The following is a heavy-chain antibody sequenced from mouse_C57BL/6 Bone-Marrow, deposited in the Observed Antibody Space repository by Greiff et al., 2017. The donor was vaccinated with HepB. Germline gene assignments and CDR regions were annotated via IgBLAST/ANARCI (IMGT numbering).Heavy chain of an antibody. J-gene: IGHJ2*01. V-gene: IGHV1-69*01. D-gene: IGHD4-1*01. CDR3: ARLANWALFDY. Sequence: VQLQQPGAELVMPGASVKLSCKASGYTFTSYWMHWVKQRPGQGLEWIGEIDPSDSYTNYNQKFKGKSTLTVGKSSSTAYMQLSSLTSEDSAVYYCARLANWALFDYWGQGTTLTVSS. CDR1: GYTFTSYW. CDR2: IDPSDSYT.